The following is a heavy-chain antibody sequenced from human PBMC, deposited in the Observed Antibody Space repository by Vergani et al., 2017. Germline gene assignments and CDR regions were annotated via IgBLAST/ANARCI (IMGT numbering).Heavy chain of an antibody. CDR3: ARDQPDSSGYYYGMDV. Sequence: QVQLVQSGAEVKKPGSSVKVSCKASGGTFSSYAISWVRQAPGQGLEWMGRITPIFGTANYAQKFQGRVTITADESTSTAYMELSSLRSEDTAVYYCARDQPDSSGYYYGMDVWGQGTTVTVSS. V-gene: IGHV1-69*18. D-gene: IGHD6-19*01. J-gene: IGHJ6*02. CDR1: GGTFSSYA. CDR2: ITPIFGTA.